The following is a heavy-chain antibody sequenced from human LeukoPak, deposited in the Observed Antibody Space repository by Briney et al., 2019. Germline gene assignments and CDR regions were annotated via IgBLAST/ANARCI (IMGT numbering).Heavy chain of an antibody. V-gene: IGHV3-53*01. CDR1: GFTFSSYS. Sequence: GGSLRLSCAASGFTFSSYSMNWVRQAPGKGLEWVSLIYNDGRTYYADPVKGRCTISRDNLKNVLYLQMNSLKVEDTALYYCARGLFLSGYLDAFDIWGQGTVVTVSS. D-gene: IGHD3-22*01. CDR3: ARGLFLSGYLDAFDI. CDR2: IYNDGRT. J-gene: IGHJ3*02.